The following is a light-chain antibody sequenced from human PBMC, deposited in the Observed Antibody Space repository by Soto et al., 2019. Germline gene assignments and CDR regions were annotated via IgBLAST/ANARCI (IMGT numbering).Light chain of an antibody. CDR3: QQYGSSPPMYT. CDR1: QSVSSSY. CDR2: DAS. V-gene: IGKV3D-20*01. Sequence: EIVLTQSPATLSLSPGERATLSCGASQSVSSSYLAWYQQKPGLAPRLLIYDASSRATGIPDRFSGSWSGTDFTLTISRLAPEDFAVYYCQQYGSSPPMYTFGQGTKLEIK. J-gene: IGKJ2*01.